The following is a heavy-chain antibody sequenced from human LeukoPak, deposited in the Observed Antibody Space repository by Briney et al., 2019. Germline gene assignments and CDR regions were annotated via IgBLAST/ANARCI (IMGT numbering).Heavy chain of an antibody. V-gene: IGHV1-8*01. Sequence: ASVKVSCKASGYTFTSYDINWVRQATGQGLEWIGWMNPNSGNTGYAQKFQGRVTRTRNTSISTAYMELSSLRSEDTAVYYCARERGYCSGGSCYRPRRFDPWGQGTLVTVSS. CDR1: GYTFTSYD. CDR2: MNPNSGNT. D-gene: IGHD2-15*01. J-gene: IGHJ5*02. CDR3: ARERGYCSGGSCYRPRRFDP.